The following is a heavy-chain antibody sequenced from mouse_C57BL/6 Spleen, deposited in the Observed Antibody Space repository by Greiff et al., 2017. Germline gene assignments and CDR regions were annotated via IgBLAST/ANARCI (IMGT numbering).Heavy chain of an antibody. CDR2: ICRGGST. D-gene: IGHD4-1*01. V-gene: IGHV2-5*01. J-gene: IGHJ4*01. CDR3: AKSPLGREGMDY. Sequence: QVQLQQSGPGLVQPSQSLSITCTVSGFSLTSYGVHWVRQSPGKGLEWLGVICRGGSTDYNAAFMSRLSTTKDNSKTQVFFKMNSLQADDTAIYYCAKSPLGREGMDYWGQGTSVTVSS. CDR1: GFSLTSYG.